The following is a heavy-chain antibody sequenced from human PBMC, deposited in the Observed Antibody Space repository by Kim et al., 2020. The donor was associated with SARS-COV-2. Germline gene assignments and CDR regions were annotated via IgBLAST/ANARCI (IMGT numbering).Heavy chain of an antibody. CDR1: GFTFSSYG. Sequence: GGSLRLSCAASGFTFSSYGMHWVRQAPGKGLEWVAVIWYDGSNKYYADSVKGRFTISRDNSKNTLYLQMNSLRAEDTAVYYCARGASGSYYVISGYWGQGTLVTVSS. CDR2: IWYDGSNK. CDR3: ARGASGSYYVISGY. D-gene: IGHD1-26*01. J-gene: IGHJ4*02. V-gene: IGHV3-33*01.